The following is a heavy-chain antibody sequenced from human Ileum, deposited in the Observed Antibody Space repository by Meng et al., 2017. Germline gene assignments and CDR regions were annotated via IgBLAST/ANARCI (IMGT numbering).Heavy chain of an antibody. CDR2: IKKDGSEK. D-gene: IGHD6-19*01. J-gene: IGHJ4*02. V-gene: IGHV3-7*01. CDR3: ARMRNIPMAAGPFDY. Sequence: GGSLRLSCAASGFTFTTYWMSWVRQAPGNGLEWVANIKKDGSEKYYVDSVKGRVTISRDNANDSVSLQMNGLRANDTAIYYCARMRNIPMAAGPFDYWGQGTLVTVSS. CDR1: GFTFTTYW.